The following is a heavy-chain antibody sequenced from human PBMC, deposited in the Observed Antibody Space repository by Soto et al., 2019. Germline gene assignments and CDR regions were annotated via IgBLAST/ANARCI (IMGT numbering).Heavy chain of an antibody. Sequence: PSETLSLTCIVSGVSISSYSWTWGWIRQSPGKGLEWIGDIHYIGTPNYNPSLKSRLTMSIDTSKKQFSLNLSSVTAADTAVYYCVRVTISVSTYYFDYRVQGSSVTVSS. J-gene: IGHJ4*02. CDR3: VRVTISVSTYYFDY. CDR1: GVSISSYS. V-gene: IGHV4-59*01. CDR2: IHYIGTP.